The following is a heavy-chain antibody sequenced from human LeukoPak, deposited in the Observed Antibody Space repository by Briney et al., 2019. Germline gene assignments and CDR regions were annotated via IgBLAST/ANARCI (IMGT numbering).Heavy chain of an antibody. CDR2: VGGGDDI. D-gene: IGHD2-21*01. CDR1: GVTFNIYG. V-gene: IGHV3-23*01. CDR3: AKAAPPRKRLWDHFDS. Sequence: GGSLRLSCVASGVTFNIYGRSWVRQAPGKGLEWVSSVGGGDDIPYADSVTRRFTGSRADAKSPVYLQMTSLRVEDPAIYFCAKAAPPRKRLWDHFDSWGQGNLVTVSS. J-gene: IGHJ4*02.